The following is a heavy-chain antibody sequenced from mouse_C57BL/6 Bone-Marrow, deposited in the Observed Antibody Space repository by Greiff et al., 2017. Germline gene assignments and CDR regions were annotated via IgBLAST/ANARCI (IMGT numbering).Heavy chain of an antibody. CDR2: INPGSGGT. J-gene: IGHJ2*01. CDR1: GYAFTNYL. Sequence: QVQLQQSGAELVRPGSSVKVSCKASGYAFTNYLIEWVKQRPGQGLEWLGVINPGSGGTNYNEKVKSKDTLTADKSSRTAYTQHSSQTSEHSTVLLCESKAAHALCDYWGQGTTRTVSA. V-gene: IGHV1-54*01. D-gene: IGHD3-2*02. CDR3: ESKAAHALCDY.